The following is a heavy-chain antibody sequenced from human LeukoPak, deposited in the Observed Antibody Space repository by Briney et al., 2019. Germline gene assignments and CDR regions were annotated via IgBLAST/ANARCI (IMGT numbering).Heavy chain of an antibody. CDR1: GFTFSSYW. V-gene: IGHV3-7*01. J-gene: IGHJ6*03. CDR2: IKQDGSEK. Sequence: PGGSLRLSCAASGFTFSSYWMSWVRQAPGKGLEWVANIKQDGSEKYYVDSVKGRFTISRDNAKNSLYLQMNSLRAEDTAVYYCAKDRYSSGWRYYYYYYMDVWGKGTTVTISS. D-gene: IGHD6-19*01. CDR3: AKDRYSSGWRYYYYYYMDV.